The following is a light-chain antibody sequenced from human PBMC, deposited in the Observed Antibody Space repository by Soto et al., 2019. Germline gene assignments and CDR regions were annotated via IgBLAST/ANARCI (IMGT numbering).Light chain of an antibody. J-gene: IGLJ2*01. CDR3: GSYAGSYTVL. CDR1: TSDIGSYKL. Sequence: QSALTQPASVSGSPGQSITISCTGTTSDIGSYKLVSWYQQHPGKAPTLMIYEDNKRPSGVSSRFSGSKSGITASLTISGLQTEDEADYYCGSYAGSYTVLFGGGTKVTVL. V-gene: IGLV2-23*02. CDR2: EDN.